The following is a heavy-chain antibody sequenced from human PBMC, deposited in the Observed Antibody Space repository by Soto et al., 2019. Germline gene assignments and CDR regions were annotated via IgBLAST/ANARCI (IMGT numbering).Heavy chain of an antibody. D-gene: IGHD5-12*01. CDR3: ARGGIVATIKGIFDY. V-gene: IGHV4-34*01. CDR2: INHSGST. CDR1: GGSFSGYY. Sequence: SETLSLTCAVYGGSFSGYYWSWIRQPPGKGLEWIGEINHSGSTNYNPSLKSRVTISVDTSKNQFSLKLSSVTAADTAVYYCARGGIVATIKGIFDYWGQGTLVTVSS. J-gene: IGHJ4*02.